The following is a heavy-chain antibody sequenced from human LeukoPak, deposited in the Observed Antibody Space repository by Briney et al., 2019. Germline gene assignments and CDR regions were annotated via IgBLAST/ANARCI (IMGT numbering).Heavy chain of an antibody. CDR2: ISSSSSYI. J-gene: IGHJ4*02. CDR3: AREVRSGSEPVDY. D-gene: IGHD1-26*01. CDR1: GFTFSSYS. V-gene: IGHV3-21*01. Sequence: GGSLGLSCAASGFTFSSYSMNWVRQAPGKGLEWVSSISSSSSYIYYADSVKGRFTISRDNAKDSLYLQMNSLRAEDTAVYYCAREVRSGSEPVDYWGQGTLVTVSS.